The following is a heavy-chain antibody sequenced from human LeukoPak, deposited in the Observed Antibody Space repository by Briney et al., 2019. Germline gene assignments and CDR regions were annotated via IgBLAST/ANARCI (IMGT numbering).Heavy chain of an antibody. V-gene: IGHV4-34*01. CDR1: GGSFSGYY. Sequence: PSETLSLTCAVYGGSFSGYYWSWIRQPPGKGLEWIGEINHSGSTNYNPSLKSRVTISVDTSKNQFSPKLSSVTAADTAVYYCAAVPAAISEKKPVDYWGQGTLVTVSS. D-gene: IGHD2-2*01. J-gene: IGHJ4*02. CDR3: AAVPAAISEKKPVDY. CDR2: INHSGST.